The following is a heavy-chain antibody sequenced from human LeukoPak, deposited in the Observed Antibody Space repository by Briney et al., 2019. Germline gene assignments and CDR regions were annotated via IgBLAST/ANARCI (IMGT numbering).Heavy chain of an antibody. J-gene: IGHJ3*02. V-gene: IGHV1-58*01. CDR3: AAVKYDFWSGQHHDAFDI. CDR2: IVVGSGNT. Sequence: SVKVSCKASGFTFTSSAVQWVRQARGQRLEWIGWIVVGSGNTNYAQKFQERVTITRDMSTSTAYMELSSLRSEDTAVYYCAAVKYDFWSGQHHDAFDIWGQGTMVTASS. D-gene: IGHD3-3*01. CDR1: GFTFTSSA.